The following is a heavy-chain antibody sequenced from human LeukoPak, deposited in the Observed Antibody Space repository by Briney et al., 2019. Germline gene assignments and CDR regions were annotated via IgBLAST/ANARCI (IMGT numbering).Heavy chain of an antibody. Sequence: ASVKVSCRACGYTFTSFLTHWLRQAPGQGPEWMGIITSRGGSTDYSQKFQGRVTMTSDTSTSTVYLEVNDLTSEDTAVYFCARVGVTAATADYWGQGTLVTVSS. CDR1: GYTFTSFL. CDR3: ARVGVTAATADY. D-gene: IGHD6-25*01. CDR2: ITSRGGST. V-gene: IGHV1-46*01. J-gene: IGHJ4*02.